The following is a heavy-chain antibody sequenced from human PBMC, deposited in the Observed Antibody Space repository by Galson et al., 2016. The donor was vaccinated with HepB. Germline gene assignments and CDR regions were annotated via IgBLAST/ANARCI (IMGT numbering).Heavy chain of an antibody. V-gene: IGHV3-33*01. D-gene: IGHD1-26*01. CDR2: IWYDGSYK. CDR3: ARDGWATGSYFLGERPIRETA. CDR1: GFTFSNYG. Sequence: SLRLSCAASGFTFSNYGMHWVRQAPGKGLEWVAVIWYDGSYKYYADSVKGRFTISRDNSKNTLYLQMNRLRAEDTAVYYCARDGWATGSYFLGERPIRETAWGQGTLVTVSS. J-gene: IGHJ4*02.